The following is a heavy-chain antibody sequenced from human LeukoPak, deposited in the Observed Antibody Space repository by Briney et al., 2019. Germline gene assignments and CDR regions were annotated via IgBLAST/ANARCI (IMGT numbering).Heavy chain of an antibody. J-gene: IGHJ4*02. CDR3: ARADGTDY. CDR2: IYYSGST. CDR1: GGSISSYY. V-gene: IGHV4-59*12. Sequence: PSETLSLTCTVSGGSISSYYWSWIRQPPGKGLEWIGYIYYSGSTNYNPSLKSRVTISVDTSKNQFSLKLSSVTAADTAVYYCARADGTDYWGQGTLVTVSS.